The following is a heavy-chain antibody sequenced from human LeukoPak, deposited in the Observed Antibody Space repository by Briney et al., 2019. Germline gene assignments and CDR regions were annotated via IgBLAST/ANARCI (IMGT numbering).Heavy chain of an antibody. CDR3: ARPYSSSSYYYGMDV. V-gene: IGHV1-69*13. CDR2: IIPIFDTP. D-gene: IGHD6-6*01. J-gene: IGHJ6*02. Sequence: ASVKVSCKASGGTFSSYPVSWVRQAPGQGLEWMGGIIPIFDTPTYAQKFQGRVTIAADESTNTAYMEPSSLRSEDTAVYYCARPYSSSSYYYGMDVWGQGTTVTVSS. CDR1: GGTFSSYP.